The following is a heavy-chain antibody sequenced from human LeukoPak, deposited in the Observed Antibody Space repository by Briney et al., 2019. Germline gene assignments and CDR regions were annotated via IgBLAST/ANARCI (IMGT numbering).Heavy chain of an antibody. CDR1: GGSFSDDY. CDR3: ARRVIRGVIEG. CDR2: IKPLGTT. J-gene: IGHJ4*02. Sequence: SETLSLTCAVYGGSFSDDYWSWIRQPPGKGLEWIGEIKPLGTTDYNPSLKSRVTISLDTPKNHFSLNLRSVTAADTAVYYCARRVIRGVIEGWGQGTLVTVSS. V-gene: IGHV4-34*01. D-gene: IGHD3-10*01.